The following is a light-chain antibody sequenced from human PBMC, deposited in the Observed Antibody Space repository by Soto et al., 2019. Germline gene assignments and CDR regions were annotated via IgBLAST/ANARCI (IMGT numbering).Light chain of an antibody. Sequence: QSVLTQPASVSGSPGQSITISCTGTSSDVGGHNYVSWYQQHPGKAPKFMIYDVSNRPSGVSNRFSGSKSGNTASLTISGLQAEDEADYYCTSYTDPGPLVFGGGTKLTVL. V-gene: IGLV2-14*01. J-gene: IGLJ2*01. CDR2: DVS. CDR3: TSYTDPGPLV. CDR1: SSDVGGHNY.